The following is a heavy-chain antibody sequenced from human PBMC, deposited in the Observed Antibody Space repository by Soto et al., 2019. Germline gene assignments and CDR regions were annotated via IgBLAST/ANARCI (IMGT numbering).Heavy chain of an antibody. CDR3: ARSYVVPAATRGGYYFDY. D-gene: IGHD2-2*01. J-gene: IGHJ4*02. CDR2: ISAYNGNT. V-gene: IGHV1-18*01. Sequence: QVQLVQSGAEVKKPGASVKVSCKASGYTFTRYGLSWVRQAPGQGLEWMGWISAYNGNTNYAQKLQGRVTMTTDTSTSTAYMELRSLRSDDTAVYYCARSYVVPAATRGGYYFDYWGQGTLVTVSS. CDR1: GYTFTRYG.